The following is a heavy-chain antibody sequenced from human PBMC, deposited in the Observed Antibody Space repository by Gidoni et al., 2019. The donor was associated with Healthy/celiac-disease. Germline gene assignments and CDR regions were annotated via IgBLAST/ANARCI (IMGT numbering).Heavy chain of an antibody. Sequence: EVQLVESGGGLVQPGRSLRLSCAASGFTFDDYAMHWVRQAPGKGLEWVSGISWNSGSIGYADSVKGRFTISRDNAKNSLYLQMNSLRAEDTALYYCAKDRGSYSGFDYWGQGTLVTVSS. CDR1: GFTFDDYA. J-gene: IGHJ4*02. D-gene: IGHD1-26*01. CDR2: ISWNSGSI. CDR3: AKDRGSYSGFDY. V-gene: IGHV3-9*01.